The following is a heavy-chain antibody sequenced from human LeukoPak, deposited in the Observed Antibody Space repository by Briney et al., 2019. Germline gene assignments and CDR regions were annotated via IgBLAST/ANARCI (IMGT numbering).Heavy chain of an antibody. D-gene: IGHD3-22*01. CDR3: ARGYYDSSGYYDEEALDY. J-gene: IGHJ4*02. CDR2: ISYDGSNK. Sequence: GGPLRLSCAASGFTFSSYAMHWVRQAPGKGLEWVAVISYDGSNKYYADSVKGRFTISRDNSKNTLYLQMNSLRAEDTAVYYCARGYYDSSGYYDEEALDYWGQGTLVTVSS. CDR1: GFTFSSYA. V-gene: IGHV3-30*04.